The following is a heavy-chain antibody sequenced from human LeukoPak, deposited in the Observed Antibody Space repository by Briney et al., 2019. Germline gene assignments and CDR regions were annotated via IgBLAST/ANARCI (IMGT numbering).Heavy chain of an antibody. V-gene: IGHV3-30*02. D-gene: IGHD4-17*01. CDR2: IRYDGSNK. Sequence: GGSLRLSCAASGFTFSSYGMHWVRQAPGKGLEWVAFIRYDGSNKYYADSVKGRFTISRDNSKNTLYLQMNSLRAEDTAVYYCAKDHPRYGDYQYYFDYWGQGTLVTVSS. CDR3: AKDHPRYGDYQYYFDY. CDR1: GFTFSSYG. J-gene: IGHJ4*02.